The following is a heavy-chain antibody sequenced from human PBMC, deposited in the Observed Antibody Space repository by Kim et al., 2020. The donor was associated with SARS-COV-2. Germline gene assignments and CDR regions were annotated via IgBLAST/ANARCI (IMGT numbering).Heavy chain of an antibody. D-gene: IGHD3-10*01. CDR2: IRNKANNYAT. V-gene: IGHV3-73*01. J-gene: IGHJ4*02. Sequence: GGSLRLSCAASGLIFSDSAIHWVRQASGKGLEWVGRIRNKANNYATAYAASVKGRFTISRDDSKNTAYLQMNSLKTEDTAVYYCTGKTGVSGFDYWGQGTLGTVSS. CDR3: TGKTGVSGFDY. CDR1: GLIFSDSA.